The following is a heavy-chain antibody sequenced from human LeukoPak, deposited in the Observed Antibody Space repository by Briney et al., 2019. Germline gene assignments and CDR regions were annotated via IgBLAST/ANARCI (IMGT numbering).Heavy chain of an antibody. V-gene: IGHV4-39*01. CDR1: GGSISSSSYY. CDR3: ARHPPPLDAFDI. J-gene: IGHJ3*02. Sequence: SETLSLTCTVSGGSISSSSYYWGWIRQPPGKGLEWIGSIYYSGSTYYNPSLKSRVTISVDTSKNQFSLKLSSVTAADTAVYYCARHPPPLDAFDIWGQGTMVTVSS. CDR2: IYYSGST.